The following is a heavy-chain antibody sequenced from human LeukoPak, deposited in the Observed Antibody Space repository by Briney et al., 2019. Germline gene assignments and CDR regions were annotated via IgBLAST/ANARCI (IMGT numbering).Heavy chain of an antibody. J-gene: IGHJ4*02. CDR1: GFSFSTYA. D-gene: IGHD2-15*01. Sequence: GGSLRLSCAASGFSFSTYAMGWVRQAPGKGLEWVSSISGTGDSTYYADAVKGRFTISRDNSKNTLYLQMNSLRAEDTAVYYCVEDVVVIVATKPGIWGQGTLVTVSS. CDR3: VEDVVVIVATKPGI. CDR2: ISGTGDST. V-gene: IGHV3-23*01.